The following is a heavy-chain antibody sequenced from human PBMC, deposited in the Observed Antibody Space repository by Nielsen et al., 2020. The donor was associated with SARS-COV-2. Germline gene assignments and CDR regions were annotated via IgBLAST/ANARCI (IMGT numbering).Heavy chain of an antibody. CDR3: ARGEGWLAPDAFDI. CDR1: GGTFSSYA. V-gene: IGHV1-69*13. J-gene: IGHJ3*02. CDR2: IIPIFGTA. D-gene: IGHD6-19*01. Sequence: SVKVSCNASGGTFSSYAISWVRQAPGQGLEWMGGIIPIFGTANYAQKFQGRVTITADESTSTAYMELSSLRSEDTAVYYCARGEGWLAPDAFDIWGQGTMVTVSS.